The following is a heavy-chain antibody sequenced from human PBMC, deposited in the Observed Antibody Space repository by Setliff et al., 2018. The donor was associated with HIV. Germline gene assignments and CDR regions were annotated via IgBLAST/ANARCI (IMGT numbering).Heavy chain of an antibody. CDR3: ARPKAAAGMGGWFDP. D-gene: IGHD6-13*01. CDR2: INAGNGNT. J-gene: IGHJ5*02. Sequence: ASVKVSCKASGYTFINYGIHWVRQAPGQRLEWMGWINAGNGNTKYSQKFQGRVTITRDTSASTAYMELSSLRSEDTAVYYCARPKAAAGMGGWFDPWGQGTLVTVSS. CDR1: GYTFINYG. V-gene: IGHV1-3*01.